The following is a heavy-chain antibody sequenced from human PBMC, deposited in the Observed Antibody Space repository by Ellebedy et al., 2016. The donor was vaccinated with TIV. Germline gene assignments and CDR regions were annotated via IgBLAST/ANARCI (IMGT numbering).Heavy chain of an antibody. D-gene: IGHD6-19*01. CDR3: ARMYSSGSYYFDY. V-gene: IGHV1-69*04. Sequence: AASVKVSCKASGYTFTSYDINWVRQATGQGLEWMGRIIPILGIANYAQKFQGRVTITADKSTSTAYMELSSLRSDDTAVYYCARMYSSGSYYFDYWGQGTLVTVSS. CDR2: IIPILGIA. J-gene: IGHJ4*02. CDR1: GYTFTSYD.